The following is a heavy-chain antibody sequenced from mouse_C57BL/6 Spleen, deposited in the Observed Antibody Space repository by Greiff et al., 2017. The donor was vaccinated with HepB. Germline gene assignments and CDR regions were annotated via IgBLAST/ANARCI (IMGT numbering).Heavy chain of an antibody. CDR1: GYSFTDYN. CDR2: INPNYGTT. CDR3: ASIYYYGSKYYFDY. Sequence: EVQLQQSGPELVKPGASVKISCKASGYSFTDYNMNWVKQSNGKSLEWIGVINPNYGTTSYNQKFKGKATLTVDQSSSTAYMQLNSLTSEDSAVYYCASIYYYGSKYYFDYWGQGTTLTVSS. V-gene: IGHV1-39*01. J-gene: IGHJ2*01. D-gene: IGHD1-1*01.